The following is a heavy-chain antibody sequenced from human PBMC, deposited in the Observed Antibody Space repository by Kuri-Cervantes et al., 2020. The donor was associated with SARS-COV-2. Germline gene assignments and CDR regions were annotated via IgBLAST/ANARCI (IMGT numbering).Heavy chain of an antibody. V-gene: IGHV6-1*01. CDR3: ARDIVPVGATYDAFDI. J-gene: IGHJ3*02. CDR1: GDSVSSNSAA. CDR2: TYYRSKWYN. Sequence: SETLSLTCAISGDSVSSNSAAWNWIRQSPSRGLEWLGRTYYRSKWYNDYAVSVKSRITINPDTSKNQFSLQLNSVTPGDTAVYYCARDIVPVGATYDAFDIWGQGTMVTVSS. D-gene: IGHD1-26*01.